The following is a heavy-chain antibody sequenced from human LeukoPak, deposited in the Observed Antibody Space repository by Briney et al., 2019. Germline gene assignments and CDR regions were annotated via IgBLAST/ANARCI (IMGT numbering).Heavy chain of an antibody. CDR2: ISSSSSYT. Sequence: GGSLRLSCAASGFTFSDYYTSWIRQAPGKGLEWVSYISSSSSYTNYADSVKGRFTISRDNAKNSLYLQMNSLRAEDTAVYYCARDYGDYVGGNWFDPWGQGTLVTVSS. CDR3: ARDYGDYVGGNWFDP. D-gene: IGHD4-17*01. J-gene: IGHJ5*02. CDR1: GFTFSDYY. V-gene: IGHV3-11*06.